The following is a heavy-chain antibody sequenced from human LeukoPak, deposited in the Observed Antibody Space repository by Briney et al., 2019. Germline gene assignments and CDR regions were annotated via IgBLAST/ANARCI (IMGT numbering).Heavy chain of an antibody. CDR3: AKDPRYGDYFGSPSRGSNWFDP. J-gene: IGHJ5*02. V-gene: IGHV3-30*18. Sequence: GGSLRLSCAASGFTFSSYGMHWVRRAPGKGLEWVAVISYDGSNKYYADSVKGRFTISRDNSKNTLYLQMNSLRAEDTAVYYCAKDPRYGDYFGSPSRGSNWFDPWGQGTLVTVSS. CDR2: ISYDGSNK. CDR1: GFTFSSYG. D-gene: IGHD4-17*01.